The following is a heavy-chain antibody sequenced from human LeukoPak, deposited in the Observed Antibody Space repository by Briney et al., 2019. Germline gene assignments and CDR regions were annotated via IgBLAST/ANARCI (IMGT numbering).Heavy chain of an antibody. Sequence: GGSLRLSCAASGFTFSTYSMNWVRQAPGKGLEWVSYISSSSSTIYYADSVKGRFTISRDNAKNSLYLQMNSLRAEDTAVYYCARDKGAGGGYLLDAFDVWGQGTMVTVSS. J-gene: IGHJ3*01. CDR1: GFTFSTYS. D-gene: IGHD3-10*01. V-gene: IGHV3-48*01. CDR2: ISSSSSTI. CDR3: ARDKGAGGGYLLDAFDV.